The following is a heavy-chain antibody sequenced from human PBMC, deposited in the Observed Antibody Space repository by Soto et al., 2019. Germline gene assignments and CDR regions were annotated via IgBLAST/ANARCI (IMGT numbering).Heavy chain of an antibody. CDR1: GGSISSYY. CDR3: ARVRVDIVATNFDY. V-gene: IGHV4-59*01. D-gene: IGHD5-12*01. CDR2: IYYSGIT. J-gene: IGHJ4*02. Sequence: SETLSLTCTVSGGSISSYYWSWIRQPPGKGLEWIGYIYYSGITDYNPSLKSRVTISVDTSKSQFSLKLSSVTAADTAVYYCARVRVDIVATNFDYWGQGTLVTVSS.